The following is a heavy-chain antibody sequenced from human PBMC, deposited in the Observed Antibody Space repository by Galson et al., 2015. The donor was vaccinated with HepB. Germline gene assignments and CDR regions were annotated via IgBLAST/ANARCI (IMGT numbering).Heavy chain of an antibody. Sequence: ETLSLTCTVSGGSISGYYWSWIRQPPGMGLEWIGYIYYSGSTNYNPSLKSRVTISVDTSKNQFSLKLSSVTAADTAVYYCARDPGYSSSWYTHFDYWGQGTLVTVSP. CDR1: GGSISGYY. V-gene: IGHV4-59*01. CDR3: ARDPGYSSSWYTHFDY. D-gene: IGHD6-13*01. J-gene: IGHJ4*02. CDR2: IYYSGST.